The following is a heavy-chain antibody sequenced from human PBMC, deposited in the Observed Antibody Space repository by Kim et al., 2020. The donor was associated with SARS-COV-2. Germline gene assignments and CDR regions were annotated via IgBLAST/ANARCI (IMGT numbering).Heavy chain of an antibody. J-gene: IGHJ4*02. CDR2: IYRGGSST. V-gene: IGHV3-23*03. CDR1: GFTFSTYA. Sequence: EGSLRLSCAASGFTFSTYAMNWVRQAPGKGLEWVSVIYRGGSSTYYADSVKGRFTISRDDSKNTLYLQMNSLRAEDTAVYYCAKGAYGSGNYFHLDYWGQGTLVTVSS. CDR3: AKGAYGSGNYFHLDY. D-gene: IGHD3-10*01.